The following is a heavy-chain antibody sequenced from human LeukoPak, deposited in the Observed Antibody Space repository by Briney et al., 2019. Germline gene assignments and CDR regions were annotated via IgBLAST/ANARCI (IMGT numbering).Heavy chain of an antibody. V-gene: IGHV4-34*01. CDR1: GGSFSGYY. CDR3: ARGCSSTSCCYY. J-gene: IGHJ4*02. Sequence: PSETLSLTCAVYGGSFSGYYWSWIRQPPGKGLEWIGEINHSGSTNYNPSLKSRVTISVDTSKNQFSLKLSSVTAANTAVYYCARGCSSTSCCYYWGQGTLVTVSS. D-gene: IGHD2-2*01. CDR2: INHSGST.